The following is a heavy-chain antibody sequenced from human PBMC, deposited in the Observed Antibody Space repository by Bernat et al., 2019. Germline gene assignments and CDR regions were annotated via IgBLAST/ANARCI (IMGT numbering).Heavy chain of an antibody. CDR2: ISGSGGST. Sequence: EVQLLESGGGLVQPVGSLRLSCAASGFTFSSYAMSWVRQAPGKGLEWVSAISGSGGSTYYADSVKGRFTISRDNSKNTLYLQMNSLRAEDTAVYYCANTGGIAAAPGSYEDYWGQGTLVTVSS. CDR1: GFTFSSYA. CDR3: ANTGGIAAAPGSYEDY. D-gene: IGHD6-13*01. J-gene: IGHJ4*02. V-gene: IGHV3-23*01.